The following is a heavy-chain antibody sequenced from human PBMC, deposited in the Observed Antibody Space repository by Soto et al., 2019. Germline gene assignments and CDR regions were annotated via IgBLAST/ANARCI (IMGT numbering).Heavy chain of an antibody. D-gene: IGHD5-12*01. CDR2: ISWNSGSI. V-gene: IGHV3-9*01. CDR1: GFTFEDYA. CDR3: AKVEGGYGGNGENNWFDP. J-gene: IGHJ5*02. Sequence: ESGGGLVQPGRSLRLSCAASGFTFEDYAMHWVRQAPGKGLEWVSGISWNSGSIGYADSVKGRFTISRDNAKNSLYLQMNSLRAEDTALYYCAKVEGGYGGNGENNWFDPWGQGTLVTVSS.